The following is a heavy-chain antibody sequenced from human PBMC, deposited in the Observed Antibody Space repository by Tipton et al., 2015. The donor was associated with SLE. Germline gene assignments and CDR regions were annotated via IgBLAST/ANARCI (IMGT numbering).Heavy chain of an antibody. Sequence: TLSLTCTVSGGSISSYYWSWIRQPPGKGLEWIGYIHHSGTTNYNPSLQSRVTISRDPSKSQFSLTLSSVTAADTAVYYCARDRRGWYFERWGRGTLVTVSS. V-gene: IGHV4-59*12. J-gene: IGHJ2*01. D-gene: IGHD3-10*01. CDR1: GGSISSYY. CDR3: ARDRRGWYFER. CDR2: IHHSGTT.